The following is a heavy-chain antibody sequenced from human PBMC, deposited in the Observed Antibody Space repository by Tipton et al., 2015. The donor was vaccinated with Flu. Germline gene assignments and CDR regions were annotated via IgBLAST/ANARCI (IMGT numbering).Heavy chain of an antibody. Sequence: SLRLSCAASGFTFSSYSMNWVRQAPGKGLEWVSGISWNSGSIGYADSVKGRFTISRDNAKNSLYLQMNSLRAEDTALYYCAKDSEYSSSLYFDYWGQGTLVTVSS. CDR1: GFTFSSYS. CDR2: ISWNSGSI. CDR3: AKDSEYSSSLYFDY. J-gene: IGHJ4*02. D-gene: IGHD6-6*01. V-gene: IGHV3-9*01.